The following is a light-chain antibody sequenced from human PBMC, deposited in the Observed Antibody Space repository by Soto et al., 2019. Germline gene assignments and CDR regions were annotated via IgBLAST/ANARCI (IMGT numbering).Light chain of an antibody. CDR3: QQLNSYPL. CDR1: QGISSY. Sequence: DIQLTQSPSFLSASVGDRVTITCRASQGISSYLAWYQQKPGKAPKLLIYAASTLQSGVPSRFSGSGSGTEFTLKISSLQPEDFATYDCQQLNSYPLFGGGTKVEIK. CDR2: AAS. V-gene: IGKV1-9*01. J-gene: IGKJ4*01.